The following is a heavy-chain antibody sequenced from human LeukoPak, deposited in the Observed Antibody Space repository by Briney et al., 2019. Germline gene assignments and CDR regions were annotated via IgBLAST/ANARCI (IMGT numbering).Heavy chain of an antibody. V-gene: IGHV4-39*01. CDR1: VDSITSSNHL. Sequence: PSETLSLICSVSVDSITSSNHLWGWIRQTPGDGLEWIGSVFFQNTYYNPSLKSRVTMSVDRTRSLLSLELRSVTAADTALYYCARQKGSTGFFDFWGRGTLVTVSS. J-gene: IGHJ4*02. D-gene: IGHD6-25*01. CDR3: ARQKGSTGFFDF. CDR2: VFFQNT.